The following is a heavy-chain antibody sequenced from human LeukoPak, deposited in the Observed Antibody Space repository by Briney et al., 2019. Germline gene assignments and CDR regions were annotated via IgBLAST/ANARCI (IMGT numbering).Heavy chain of an antibody. D-gene: IGHD1-26*01. Sequence: GGSLRLSCAASGFSFSSYAMSWVRQAPGKGLEWVSAISGSGGSTYYADSVKGRFTISKDNSKNTLYLQMNSLRAEDTAVYYCAKAEYSGSYSDYWGQGTLVTVSS. V-gene: IGHV3-23*01. CDR2: ISGSGGST. CDR1: GFSFSSYA. J-gene: IGHJ4*02. CDR3: AKAEYSGSYSDY.